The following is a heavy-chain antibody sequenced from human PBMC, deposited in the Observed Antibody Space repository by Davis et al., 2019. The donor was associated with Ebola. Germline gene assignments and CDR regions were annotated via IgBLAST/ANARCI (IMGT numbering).Heavy chain of an antibody. D-gene: IGHD3-22*01. CDR1: GYTFTGYY. Sequence: ASVKVSCKASGYTFTGYYMHWVRQAPGQGLEWMGRINPNSGGTNYAQKFQGRVTMTRDTSTSTVYMELSSLRSEDTAVYYCARAIYYYDSSGYSDYWGQGTLVTVSS. J-gene: IGHJ4*02. CDR3: ARAIYYYDSSGYSDY. CDR2: INPNSGGT. V-gene: IGHV1-2*06.